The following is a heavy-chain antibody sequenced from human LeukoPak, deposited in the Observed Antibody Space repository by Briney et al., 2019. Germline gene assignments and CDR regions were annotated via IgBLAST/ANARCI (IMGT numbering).Heavy chain of an antibody. D-gene: IGHD4-17*01. J-gene: IGHJ1*01. Sequence: ASVKVSCKTSGYTFTGYYLFWVRQAPGQGLEWMGWINPNTGGTYYAQKFQGRVTMTRDTSISTAYMELSRLRSDDTAVYYCARGVTKDFQHWGQGTLVTVSS. CDR1: GYTFTGYY. V-gene: IGHV1-2*02. CDR2: INPNTGGT. CDR3: ARGVTKDFQH.